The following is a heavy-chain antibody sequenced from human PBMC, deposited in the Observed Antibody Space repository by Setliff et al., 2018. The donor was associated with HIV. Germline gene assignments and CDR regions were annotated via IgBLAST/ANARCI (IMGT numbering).Heavy chain of an antibody. J-gene: IGHJ4*02. CDR3: AKGTMNHDFLTGYSPFDS. D-gene: IGHD3-9*01. CDR1: GFTFRRFS. CDR2: ISWDSGRT. V-gene: IGHV3-43D*03. Sequence: LSLSCAASGFTFRRFSMHWVRQAPGKALEWVSLISWDSGRTDYAVSVRGRFTISRDNSKNSLYLQMQSLRPEDTALYYCAKGTMNHDFLTGYSPFDSWGQGTQVTVSS.